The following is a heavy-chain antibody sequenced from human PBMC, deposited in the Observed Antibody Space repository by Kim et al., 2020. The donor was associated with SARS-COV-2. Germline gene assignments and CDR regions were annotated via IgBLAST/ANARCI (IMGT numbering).Heavy chain of an antibody. CDR2: ISTYNGNT. J-gene: IGHJ6*02. D-gene: IGHD2-2*02. V-gene: IGHV1-18*01. CDR3: ARDGGYCSSTSCYKVRYYFYYGMDV. CDR1: GYTFTSYA. Sequence: ASVKVSCKASGYTFTSYAFSWVRQAPGQGLEWMGWISTYNGNTNYAQKLQGRVTMTTDTSTSTAYMELRSLRSDDTAVYYCARDGGYCSSTSCYKVRYYFYYGMDVWRQGTTVTVSS.